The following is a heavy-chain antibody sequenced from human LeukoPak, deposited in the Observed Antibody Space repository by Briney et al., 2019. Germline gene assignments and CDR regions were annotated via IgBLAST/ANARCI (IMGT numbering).Heavy chain of an antibody. CDR3: ARDRDYGAPDY. CDR1: GFTFSTYW. CDR2: INGDGTSTST. Sequence: PGGSLRLSCAASGFTFSTYWMHWVRHAPGKGLVWVSRINGDGTSTSTSYADSVKGRFTISRDNAKNTLYLHLNTLRAEDTAVYYCARDRDYGAPDYWGQGTLVTVSS. V-gene: IGHV3-74*01. D-gene: IGHD4-17*01. J-gene: IGHJ4*02.